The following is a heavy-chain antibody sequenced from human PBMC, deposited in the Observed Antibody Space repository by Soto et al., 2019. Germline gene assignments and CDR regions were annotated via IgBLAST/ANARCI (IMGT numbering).Heavy chain of an antibody. D-gene: IGHD5-12*01. J-gene: IGHJ4*02. Sequence: SSETLSLTCAVSGYSISSGYYWGWLRQSPGKVLEWIGSIYHSGSTYHNPSLKSRVTMSVDTSKNQFSLKLSSVSAAETAVYYCARASGYGGIDYWGQGTLVTVSS. CDR3: ARASGYGGIDY. CDR1: GYSISSGYY. CDR2: IYHSGST. V-gene: IGHV4-38-2*01.